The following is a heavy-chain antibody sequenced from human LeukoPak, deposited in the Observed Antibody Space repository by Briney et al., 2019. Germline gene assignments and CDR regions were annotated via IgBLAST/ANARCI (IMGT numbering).Heavy chain of an antibody. CDR2: IKQDGSEK. CDR3: AKDSHNYYYYYMDV. V-gene: IGHV3-7*01. Sequence: GGSLRLSCAASGFTFSSYWMSWVRQAPGKGLEWVANIKQDGSEKYYVDSVKGRFTISRDNAKNSLYLQMNSLGAEDTAVYYCAKDSHNYYYYYMDVWGKGTTVTVSS. CDR1: GFTFSSYW. J-gene: IGHJ6*03.